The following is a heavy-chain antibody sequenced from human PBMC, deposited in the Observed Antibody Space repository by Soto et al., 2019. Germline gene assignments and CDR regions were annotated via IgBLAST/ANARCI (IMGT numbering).Heavy chain of an antibody. D-gene: IGHD6-13*01. Sequence: QVHLVQSGAEVKKPGSSVKVSCKASGGTFSNHAINWVRQAPGQGLEWMGRIIPIFSTTNYAQKFQGRVTFTDAESTVTAYMELSSLKHDDTAVYYCAREVAADGTFREDVFDIWGQGTLVTVSS. J-gene: IGHJ3*02. CDR1: GGTFSNHA. CDR2: IIPIFSTT. CDR3: AREVAADGTFREDVFDI. V-gene: IGHV1-69*12.